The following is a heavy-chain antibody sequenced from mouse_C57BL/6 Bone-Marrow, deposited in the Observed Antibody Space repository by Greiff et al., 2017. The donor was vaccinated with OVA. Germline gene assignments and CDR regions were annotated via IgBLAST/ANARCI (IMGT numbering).Heavy chain of an antibody. V-gene: IGHV1-76*01. D-gene: IGHD6-1*01. CDR3: ARRSTPGAMDY. CDR1: GYTFTDYY. Sequence: VKLQQSGAELVRPGASVKLSCKASGYTFTDYYINWVKQRPGQGLEWIARIYPGSGNTYYNEKFKGKATLTAEKSSSTAYMQLSSLTSEDSAVYFCARRSTPGAMDYWGQGTSVTVSS. J-gene: IGHJ4*01. CDR2: IYPGSGNT.